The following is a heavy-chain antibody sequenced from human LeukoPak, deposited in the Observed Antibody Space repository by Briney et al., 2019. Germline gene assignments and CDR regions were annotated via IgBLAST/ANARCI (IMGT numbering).Heavy chain of an antibody. V-gene: IGHV4-39*01. CDR2: VYYSGST. Sequence: PSETLSLTCTVSGGSISSNSYYWGWIRQPPGKGLEWIGNVYYSGSTNYNPSLKSRVTISVDTSKNPFSLKLSSVTAADTAVYYCARRYSSGWYGHFDYWGQGTLVTVSS. D-gene: IGHD6-19*01. CDR3: ARRYSSGWYGHFDY. J-gene: IGHJ4*02. CDR1: GGSISSNSYY.